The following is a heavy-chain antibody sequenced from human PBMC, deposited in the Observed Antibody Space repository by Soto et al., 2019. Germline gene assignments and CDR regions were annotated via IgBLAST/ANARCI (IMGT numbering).Heavy chain of an antibody. V-gene: IGHV4-30-2*01. CDR3: ARAVAPYVGTWFDP. J-gene: IGHJ5*02. D-gene: IGHD3-16*01. CDR2: ISHTGRT. Sequence: QLQLQESGSGLVKPSQTLSLTCAVSGGAISSGNSYAWSWIRQPPGKGLEWIGSISHTGRTSYNPSPTGRVTMSVDKSKNQFSLKLPSVTAADMAAYYCARAVAPYVGTWFDPWGQGSLVIVSS. CDR1: GGAISSGNSYA.